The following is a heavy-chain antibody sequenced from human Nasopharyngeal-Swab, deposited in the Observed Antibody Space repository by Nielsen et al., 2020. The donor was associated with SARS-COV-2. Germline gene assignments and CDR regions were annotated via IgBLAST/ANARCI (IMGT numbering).Heavy chain of an antibody. Sequence: ESLKISCAASGFTFSSYAMSWVRQAPGKGLEWVSAISGSGGSTYYADSVKGRFTISRDNSKNTLYLQMNSLRAEDTAVYYCARKNYYDSSGYYLVHFYYYYYGMDVWGQGTTVTVSS. CDR2: ISGSGGST. V-gene: IGHV3-23*01. D-gene: IGHD3-22*01. CDR3: ARKNYYDSSGYYLVHFYYYYYGMDV. J-gene: IGHJ6*02. CDR1: GFTFSSYA.